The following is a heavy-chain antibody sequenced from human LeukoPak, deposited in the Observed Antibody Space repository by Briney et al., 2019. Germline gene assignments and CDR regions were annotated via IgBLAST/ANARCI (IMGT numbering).Heavy chain of an antibody. CDR3: ARAEGITMVRGVIIPPDY. Sequence: PGGSLRLSCAASGFTFSSYGMHWVRQAPGKGLEWVAFIRYDGSNKYYADSVKGRFTISRDNSKNTLYLQMNSLRAEDTAVYYCARAEGITMVRGVIIPPDYWGQGTLVTVS. CDR2: IRYDGSNK. J-gene: IGHJ4*02. V-gene: IGHV3-30*02. CDR1: GFTFSSYG. D-gene: IGHD3-10*01.